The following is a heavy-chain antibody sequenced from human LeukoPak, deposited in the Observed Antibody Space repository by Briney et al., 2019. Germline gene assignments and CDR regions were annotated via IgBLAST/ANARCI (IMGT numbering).Heavy chain of an antibody. CDR2: IKEDGSNL. D-gene: IGHD5-12*01. Sequence: GGSLRLSCAASGFTFSSYWMGWVRQAPGKGLEWVANIKEDGSNLYYLDSVKGRFTISRDNAKNSLYLQMNSLRAEDTAVYYCAKRAGYSGYDGGYYFDYWGQGTLVTVSS. CDR3: AKRAGYSGYDGGYYFDY. CDR1: GFTFSSYW. J-gene: IGHJ4*02. V-gene: IGHV3-7*01.